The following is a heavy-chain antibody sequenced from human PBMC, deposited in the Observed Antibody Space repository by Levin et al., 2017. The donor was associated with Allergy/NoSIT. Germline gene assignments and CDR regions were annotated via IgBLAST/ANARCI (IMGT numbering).Heavy chain of an antibody. J-gene: IGHJ4*02. V-gene: IGHV3-23*01. D-gene: IGHD6-19*01. CDR2: IINSGVGT. Sequence: GGSLRLSCAASGFTFNNYAMSWVRQAPGKGLEWVSAIINSGVGTYYADSVKGRFTIARENSKNTMYLQMNSLRAEDTAVYFCAKDAIRRSDQPYYFDYWGQGTLVTASS. CDR1: GFTFNNYA. CDR3: AKDAIRRSDQPYYFDY.